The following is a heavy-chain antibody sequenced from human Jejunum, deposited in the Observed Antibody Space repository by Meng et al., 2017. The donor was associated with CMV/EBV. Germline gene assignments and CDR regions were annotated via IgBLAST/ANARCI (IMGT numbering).Heavy chain of an antibody. J-gene: IGHJ6*02. D-gene: IGHD2-15*01. Sequence: NWVRQAPGQGLEWMGWMNPNNGNTGYAQKFQGRFTMTWNTSISTAYMELSSLRSEDTAIYYCASHQQFCSGGSCYSLGYYCGMDVWGQGTTVTVSS. CDR2: MNPNNGNT. CDR3: ASHQQFCSGGSCYSLGYYCGMDV. V-gene: IGHV1-8*01.